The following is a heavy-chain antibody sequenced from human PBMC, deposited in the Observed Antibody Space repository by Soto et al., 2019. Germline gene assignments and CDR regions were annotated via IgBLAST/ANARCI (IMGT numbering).Heavy chain of an antibody. CDR2: IDNNDRI. CDR1: GFSFSDYE. CDR3: ARSRRSYRPFDS. D-gene: IGHD3-22*01. Sequence: GGSLGLSCDAPGFSFSDYEMNWVRQAPGKRLEWISHIDNNDRIYYSDYVKRRFTISRANARSSLFLQMTSSSAEEPAVYYCARSRRSYRPFDSWGQGTLVTVSS. V-gene: IGHV3-48*03. J-gene: IGHJ4*02.